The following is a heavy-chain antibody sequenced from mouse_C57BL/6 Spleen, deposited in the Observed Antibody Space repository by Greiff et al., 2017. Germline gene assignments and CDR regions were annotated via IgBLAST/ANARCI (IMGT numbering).Heavy chain of an antibody. J-gene: IGHJ2*01. V-gene: IGHV5-4*01. CDR3: AREIYDGYYLNY. D-gene: IGHD2-3*01. CDR2: ISDGGSYT. Sequence: EVQVVESGGGLVKPGGSLKLFCAASGFTFSSYAMSWVRQTPEKRLEWVATISDGGSYTYYPDNVKGRFTISRDNAKNTLYMQMSHLKSEDTAMYYCAREIYDGYYLNYWGQGTTLTVSS. CDR1: GFTFSSYA.